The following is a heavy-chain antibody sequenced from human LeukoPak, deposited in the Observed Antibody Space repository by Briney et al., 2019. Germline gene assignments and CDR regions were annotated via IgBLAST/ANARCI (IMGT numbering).Heavy chain of an antibody. J-gene: IGHJ6*03. CDR3: ASQFVGEDYYMDV. Sequence: PSETLSLTCTVSGGSISSGDYYWSWIRQPPGKGLEWIGYIYYSGSTYYNPSLKSRVTISVDTSKNQFSLKLSSVTAADTAVYYCASQFVGEDYYMDVWGKGTTVTVSS. D-gene: IGHD3-10*01. V-gene: IGHV4-30-4*08. CDR2: IYYSGST. CDR1: GGSISSGDYY.